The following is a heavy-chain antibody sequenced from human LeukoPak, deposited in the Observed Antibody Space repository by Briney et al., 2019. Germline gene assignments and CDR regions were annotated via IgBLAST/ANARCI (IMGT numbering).Heavy chain of an antibody. CDR3: AREVRSSGWYGARYFDY. V-gene: IGHV3-30-3*01. D-gene: IGHD6-19*01. CDR2: ISYDGSNK. CDR1: GLTFSSYA. Sequence: GGSLRLSCAASGLTFSSYAMHWVRQAPGKGLEWVAVISYDGSNKYYADSVKGRFTISRDNSKNTLYLQMNSLRAEGTAVYYCAREVRSSGWYGARYFDYWGQGTLVTVSS. J-gene: IGHJ4*02.